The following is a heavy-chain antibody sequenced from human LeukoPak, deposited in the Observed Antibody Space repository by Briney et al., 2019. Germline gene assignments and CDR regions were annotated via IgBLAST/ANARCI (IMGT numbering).Heavy chain of an antibody. CDR2: IKQDGSEK. CDR3: ARAGVAIDDTTWD. CDR1: GFSVSGFW. D-gene: IGHD1-1*01. V-gene: IGHV3-7*01. Sequence: GGSLRLPCAASGFSVSGFWMSWVRQAPGKGLEWVANIKQDGSEKNYVDSVKGRFTISRDNAKNSVYLQINSLRAEDTAVYYCARAGVAIDDTTWDWGQGTLVTVSS. J-gene: IGHJ4*02.